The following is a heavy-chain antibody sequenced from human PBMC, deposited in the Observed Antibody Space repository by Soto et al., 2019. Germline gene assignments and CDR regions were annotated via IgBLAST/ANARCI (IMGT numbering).Heavy chain of an antibody. V-gene: IGHV4-59*01. J-gene: IGHJ5*02. D-gene: IGHD5-12*01. CDR1: CGSISIYY. CDR2: IYYSGST. Sequence: SETLSLTCPFSCGSISIYYWSWIRQPPGKGLEWIGYIYYSGSTNYNPSLKRRVTISVDTSKNQFSLKLSSVTAAETAVYYCARALEGYSGYVLFYPWGHGTLV. CDR3: ARALEGYSGYVLFYP.